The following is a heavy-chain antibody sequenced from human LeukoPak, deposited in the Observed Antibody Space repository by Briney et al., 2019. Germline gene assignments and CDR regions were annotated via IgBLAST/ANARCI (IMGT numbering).Heavy chain of an antibody. D-gene: IGHD6-13*01. V-gene: IGHV3-23*01. J-gene: IGHJ4*02. Sequence: GGSLRLSCAASGFTFSSYAMSWVRQAPGKGLEWVSAISGSGGSTYYADSVKGRFTISRDNSKNTLYLQMYSLRAEDTAVYYCANQVIAAAGTFDYWGQGTLVTVSS. CDR1: GFTFSSYA. CDR3: ANQVIAAAGTFDY. CDR2: ISGSGGST.